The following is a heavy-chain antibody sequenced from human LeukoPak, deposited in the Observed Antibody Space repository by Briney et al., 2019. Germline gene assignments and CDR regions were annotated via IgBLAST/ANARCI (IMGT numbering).Heavy chain of an antibody. CDR2: IYYSGTT. J-gene: IGHJ5*02. CDR1: GAFISSSY. D-gene: IGHD6-19*01. Sequence: SETLSLTCSVSGAFISSSYWSWIRQPPGKGLEWIGYIYYSGTTKYNPSLKSRVTISVDTSKNQFSLKVNSVAAADTAVYYCARGQPQRYSSGWYVNWFDPWGQGTLVTVSS. CDR3: ARGQPQRYSSGWYVNWFDP. V-gene: IGHV4-59*01.